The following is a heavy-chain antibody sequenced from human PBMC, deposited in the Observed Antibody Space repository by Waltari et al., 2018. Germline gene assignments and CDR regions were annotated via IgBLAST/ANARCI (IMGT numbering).Heavy chain of an antibody. Sequence: QLLESGGGLVQPGGSLRLSCAASGFSFGGFARHWVRQAPGKGLEWVSGLSGSGATTYYADSVRGRFTVSRDNSRNTVDLQMNSLRAEDTAVYYCAKAFRGYSGSYFDNWGRGTLVAVS. CDR2: LSGSGATT. D-gene: IGHD5-12*01. V-gene: IGHV3-23*01. CDR3: AKAFRGYSGSYFDN. J-gene: IGHJ4*02. CDR1: GFSFGGFA.